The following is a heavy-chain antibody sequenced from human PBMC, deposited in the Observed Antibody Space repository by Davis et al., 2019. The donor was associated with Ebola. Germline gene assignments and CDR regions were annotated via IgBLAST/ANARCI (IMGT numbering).Heavy chain of an antibody. D-gene: IGHD2-2*01. V-gene: IGHV1-18*01. CDR1: GYTFTSYG. CDR3: AREIEYCSSTSCHHTNWYFDL. CDR2: ISAYNGNT. Sequence: ASVKVSCKASGYTFTSYGISWVRQAPGQGLEWMGWISAYNGNTNYAQKLQGRVTMTTDTSTSTAYMELRSLRSEDTAVYYCAREIEYCSSTSCHHTNWYFDLWGRGTLVTVSS. J-gene: IGHJ2*01.